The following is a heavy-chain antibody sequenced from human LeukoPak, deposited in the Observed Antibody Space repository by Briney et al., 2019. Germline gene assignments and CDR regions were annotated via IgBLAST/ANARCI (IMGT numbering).Heavy chain of an antibody. J-gene: IGHJ3*02. CDR1: GGTFSSYA. D-gene: IGHD1-14*01. V-gene: IGHV1-69*13. Sequence: SVKVSCKASGGTFSSYAISWVRQAPGQGLEWMGGIIPIFGTANYAQKFQGRVTITADESTSTAYMELSSLRSEDTAMYYCARDGSGAFDIWGQGTMVTVSS. CDR2: IIPIFGTA. CDR3: ARDGSGAFDI.